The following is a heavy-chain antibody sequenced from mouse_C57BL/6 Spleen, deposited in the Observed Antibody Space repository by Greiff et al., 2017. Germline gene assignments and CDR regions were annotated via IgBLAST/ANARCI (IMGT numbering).Heavy chain of an antibody. Sequence: QVQLKQPGAELVKPGASVKMSCKASGYTFTSYWITWVKQRPGQGLEWFGDIYPGSGSTNYNEKFKSKATLTVDTTSSTAYMQLSSLTSEDSAVYYCARTYGSSYGYFDVWGTGTTVTVSS. CDR1: GYTFTSYW. CDR2: IYPGSGST. CDR3: ARTYGSSYGYFDV. V-gene: IGHV1-55*01. D-gene: IGHD1-1*01. J-gene: IGHJ1*03.